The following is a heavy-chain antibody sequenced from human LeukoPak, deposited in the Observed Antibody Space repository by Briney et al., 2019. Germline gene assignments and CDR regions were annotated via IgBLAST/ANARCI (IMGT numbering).Heavy chain of an antibody. V-gene: IGHV1-69*13. D-gene: IGHD1-20*01. CDR3: ATAAFLTGTREVDY. J-gene: IGHJ4*02. CDR2: IIPIFGTA. Sequence: SVKVSCKASGGTFSSYAISWVRQAPGQGLEWMGGIIPIFGTANYAQKFQGRVTITADESTSTAYMELSSLRSEDTAVYYCATAAFLTGTREVDYWGQGTLVTVSS. CDR1: GGTFSSYA.